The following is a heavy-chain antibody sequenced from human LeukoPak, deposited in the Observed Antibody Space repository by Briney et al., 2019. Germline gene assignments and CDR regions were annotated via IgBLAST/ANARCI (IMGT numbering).Heavy chain of an antibody. CDR2: IKRKTDGGTT. J-gene: IGHJ5*02. CDR1: GFTFNNSW. V-gene: IGHV3-15*01. CDR3: TGEGGRGRGRLDP. Sequence: KPGGSLTLSCAASGFTFNNSWMSWVRQAPGKGLDWVGRIKRKTDGGTTDYAAPVKGRFTISRDDSKNTLYLQMNSLKTEDTAVYYCTGEGGRGRGRLDPWGQGTLVTVSS. D-gene: IGHD3-10*01.